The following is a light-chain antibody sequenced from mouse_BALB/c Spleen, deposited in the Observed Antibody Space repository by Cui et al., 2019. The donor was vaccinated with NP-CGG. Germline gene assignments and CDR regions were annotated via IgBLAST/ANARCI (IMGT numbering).Light chain of an antibody. CDR2: GTN. J-gene: IGLJ1*01. CDR3: ALWYSNHWV. V-gene: IGLV1*01. Sequence: AVVTQESALTTSPGETVTLTCRSSTGAVTTSNDANWVQEKPDHLFTGLIGGTNNRAPGVPARFSGSLIGDKAALTITGAQPEDEAIYFCALWYSNHWVFGGGTKLTVL. CDR1: TGAVTTSND.